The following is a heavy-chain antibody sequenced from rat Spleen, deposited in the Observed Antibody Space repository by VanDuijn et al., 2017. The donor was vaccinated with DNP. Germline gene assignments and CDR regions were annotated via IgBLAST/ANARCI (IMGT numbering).Heavy chain of an antibody. J-gene: IGHJ3*01. D-gene: IGHD3-1*01. CDR2: ITYDGVGT. V-gene: IGHV5-20*01. Sequence: EVQLMESGGGLVQPGRSLKLSCAGSGFTFSDYYMAWVRQAPAKGLEWVASITYDGVGTYYRDSVKGRFTISRDIAKSSLYLQMDSLRSEDTATYYCVRRGGKGLFSKWGQGTLVTVSS. CDR3: VRRGGKGLFSK. CDR1: GFTFSDYY.